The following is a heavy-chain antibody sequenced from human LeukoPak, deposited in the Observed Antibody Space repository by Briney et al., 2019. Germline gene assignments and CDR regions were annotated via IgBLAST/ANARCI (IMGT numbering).Heavy chain of an antibody. V-gene: IGHV1-8*02. CDR3: ARGFTGNDDAFDI. J-gene: IGHJ3*02. Sequence: ASVKVSCKAPGYTFTGYYMHWVRQAIGQGLEWMGWMNPNSGNTGYAQKFQGRVTMTRNTSISTAYMELSSLRSEDTAVYYCARGFTGNDDAFDIWGQGTMFTVSS. D-gene: IGHD3-10*01. CDR2: MNPNSGNT. CDR1: GYTFTGYY.